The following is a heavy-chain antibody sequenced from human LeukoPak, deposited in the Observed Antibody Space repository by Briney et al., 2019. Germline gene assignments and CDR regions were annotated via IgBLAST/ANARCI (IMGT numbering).Heavy chain of an antibody. CDR3: AKDGNIVVVPAEYFDY. CDR1: GLTFSSYA. J-gene: IGHJ4*02. CDR2: ISGSGGST. Sequence: GGSLRLSCAASGLTFSSYAMSWVRQAPGKGLEWVSAISGSGGSTYYADSVKGRFTISRDNSKNTLYLQMNSLRAEDTAVYYCAKDGNIVVVPAEYFDYWGQGTLVTVSS. V-gene: IGHV3-23*01. D-gene: IGHD2-2*01.